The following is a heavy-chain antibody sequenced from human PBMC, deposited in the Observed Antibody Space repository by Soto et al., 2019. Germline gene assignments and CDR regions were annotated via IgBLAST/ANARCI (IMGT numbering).Heavy chain of an antibody. Sequence: QVTLKESGPVLVKPTETLTLTCTVSGFSLSNARMGVSWIRQPPGKALEWLAHIFSNDEKSYSTSLKSRLTISKDTSKSQVVLTMTNMDPVDTATYYCARMHSSSWYGKYYYYYYGMDVWGQGTTVTVSS. D-gene: IGHD6-13*01. CDR3: ARMHSSSWYGKYYYYYYGMDV. CDR2: IFSNDEK. CDR1: GFSLSNARMG. J-gene: IGHJ6*02. V-gene: IGHV2-26*01.